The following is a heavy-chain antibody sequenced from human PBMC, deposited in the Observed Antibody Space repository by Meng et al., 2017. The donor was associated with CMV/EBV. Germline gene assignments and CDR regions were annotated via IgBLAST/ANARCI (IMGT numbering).Heavy chain of an antibody. D-gene: IGHD5-12*01. Sequence: GESLKISCAASGFTFSSYSMNWVRQAPGKGLEWVSYISSSSSTIYYADSVKGRFTISRDNAKNSLYLQMNSLRAEDTALYYCAKGRRVATPGGFDYWGQGTLVTVSS. J-gene: IGHJ4*02. CDR1: GFTFSSYS. CDR2: ISSSSSTI. V-gene: IGHV3-48*04. CDR3: AKGRRVATPGGFDY.